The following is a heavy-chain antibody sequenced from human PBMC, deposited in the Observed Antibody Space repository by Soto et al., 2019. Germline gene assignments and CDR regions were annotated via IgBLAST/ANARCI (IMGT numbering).Heavy chain of an antibody. D-gene: IGHD6-13*01. V-gene: IGHV3-23*01. CDR3: AKDLGYSSSWYDGNWFDA. CDR2: ISGSGGST. J-gene: IGHJ5*01. Sequence: GGSLRLSCAASGFTFSSYAMSWVRQAPGKGLEWVSAISGSGGSTYYADSVKGRFTISRDNSKNTLYLQMNSLRAEDTAVYYCAKDLGYSSSWYDGNWFDAWGHGTLVPVSP. CDR1: GFTFSSYA.